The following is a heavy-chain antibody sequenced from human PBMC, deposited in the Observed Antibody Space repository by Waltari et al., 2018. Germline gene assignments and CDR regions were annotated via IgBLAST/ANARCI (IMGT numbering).Heavy chain of an antibody. V-gene: IGHV3-72*01. CDR1: GFSFTEHY. CDR2: TKNRGNSHIT. Sequence: EVQLVEAGGGLVQPGGYMRLSCVGSGFSFTEHYMDWVRQAPGKGLEWVSRTKNRGNSHITDYAASVKGRFIGSRDDSKNSLYLQMNNLQTEDTAVYYCARDTATALDSWGQGTLVIVSS. D-gene: IGHD1-1*01. J-gene: IGHJ5*01. CDR3: ARDTATALDS.